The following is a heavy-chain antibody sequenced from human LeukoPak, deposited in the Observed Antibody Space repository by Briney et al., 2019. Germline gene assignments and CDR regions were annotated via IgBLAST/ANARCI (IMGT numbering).Heavy chain of an antibody. V-gene: IGHV4-39*01. CDR2: IYYRGST. Sequence: SETLSLTCTVSGGSISSSSYYWGWIRQPPGKGLEWSGSIYYRGSTYYNPSLKSRVTIPVDTSKNQFSLKLSSVTAADTVVYYCARLTYNRNLLGWGQGTLVTVSS. J-gene: IGHJ4*02. D-gene: IGHD1-14*01. CDR3: ARLTYNRNLLG. CDR1: GGSISSSSYY.